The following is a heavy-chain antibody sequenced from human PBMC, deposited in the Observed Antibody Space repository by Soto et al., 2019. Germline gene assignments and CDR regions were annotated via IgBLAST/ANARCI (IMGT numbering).Heavy chain of an antibody. D-gene: IGHD3-10*01. CDR2: ISGSGGST. J-gene: IGHJ3*02. CDR1: GFTFSSYA. Sequence: EVQVLESGGGLVQPGGSLRLSCAASGFTFSSYAMSWVRQAPGKGLEWVSAISGSGGSTYYADSVKGRFTISRDNSKNTVYLQMNSLRAEDTAVYYCAKDLYLLLDGSVFDIWGQGTMVTVSS. CDR3: AKDLYLLLDGSVFDI. V-gene: IGHV3-23*01.